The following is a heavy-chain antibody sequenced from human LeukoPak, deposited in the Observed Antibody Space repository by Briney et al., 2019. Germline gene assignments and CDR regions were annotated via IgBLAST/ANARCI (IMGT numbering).Heavy chain of an antibody. J-gene: IGHJ4*02. D-gene: IGHD3-10*01. V-gene: IGHV3-33*01. CDR1: GFTFSGYG. Sequence: PGGSLRLSCAASGFTFSGYGMHWVRQAPGKGLEWVAVIWYDGSNKYYADSVKGRFTISRDNSKNTLYLQMNSLRAEDTAVYYCASRAGAVDYWGQGTLVTVSS. CDR2: IWYDGSNK. CDR3: ASRAGAVDY.